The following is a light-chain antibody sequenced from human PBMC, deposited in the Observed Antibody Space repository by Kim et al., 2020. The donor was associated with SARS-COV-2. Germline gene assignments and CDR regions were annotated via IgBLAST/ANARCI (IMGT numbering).Light chain of an antibody. CDR2: DAS. Sequence: SVGDRVTLTCQASQDISNYLNWYQQKPGKAPKLLLYDASNLETGVPSRFSGSGSGTDFTFTISSLQPEDIATYYCQQYDNLPPLAVGGGTKVDIK. CDR1: QDISNY. CDR3: QQYDNLPPLA. J-gene: IGKJ4*01. V-gene: IGKV1-33*01.